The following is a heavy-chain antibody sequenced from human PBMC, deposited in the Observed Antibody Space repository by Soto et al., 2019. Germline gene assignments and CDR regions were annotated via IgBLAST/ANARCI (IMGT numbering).Heavy chain of an antibody. CDR1: GYTFTSYG. V-gene: IGHV1-18*04. CDR3: SRGGDSSNRGHYYYYYGMDV. Sequence: QVQLVQSGAEVKKPGASVKVSCKASGYTFTSYGISWVRQAPGQGLEWMGWISAYNGNTNYAQKLQGRVTMTTDTSTSTASKELMSRRTDDKAVYYCSRGGDSSNRGHYYYYYGMDVWGQGTTVTVSS. J-gene: IGHJ6*02. CDR2: ISAYNGNT. D-gene: IGHD3-22*01.